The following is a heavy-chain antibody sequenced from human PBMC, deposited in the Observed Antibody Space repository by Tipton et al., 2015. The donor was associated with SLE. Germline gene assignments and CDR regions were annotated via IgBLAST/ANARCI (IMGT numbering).Heavy chain of an antibody. V-gene: IGHV3-23*01. CDR3: VRALLDAVPGPSVMDV. D-gene: IGHD6-19*01. CDR2: ISGSGGIT. CDR1: GFTSRSYA. J-gene: IGHJ6*02. Sequence: GSLRLSCAASGFTSRSYAMSWVRQAPGKGLEWVSTISGSGGITSYVDSVKGRFTVSRDNSKKEVFLQMNSLRAGDTAVYYCVRALLDAVPGPSVMDVWGQGTTVIVSS.